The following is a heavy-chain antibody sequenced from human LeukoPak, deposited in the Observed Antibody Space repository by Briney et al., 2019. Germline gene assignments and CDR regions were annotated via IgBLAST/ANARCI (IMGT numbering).Heavy chain of an antibody. V-gene: IGHV1-3*01. CDR1: GYTFTSYA. D-gene: IGHD3-10*01. CDR2: INAGNGNT. J-gene: IGHJ6*02. Sequence: GASVKVSCKASGYTFTSYAMHWVRQAPGQRLEWMGWINAGNGNTKYSQKFQGRVTITRDTSASTAYMELSSLRSEDTAVYYCARDRKPIMVRGVIAYYYGMDVWGQGTTVTVSS. CDR3: ARDRKPIMVRGVIAYYYGMDV.